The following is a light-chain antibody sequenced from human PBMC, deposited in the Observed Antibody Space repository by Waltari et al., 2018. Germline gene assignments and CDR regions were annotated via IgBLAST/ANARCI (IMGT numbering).Light chain of an antibody. V-gene: IGKV3-11*01. CDR2: DAS. Sequence: EVVLTQSPATLSLSPGERATLPCRASQSVSYYLAWYQQKPRQAPRLLIYDASNRATGIPARFSGSGSGADFTLTISSLEPEDFAVYYCQQRTNWPLTFGGGTKVEI. CDR3: QQRTNWPLT. CDR1: QSVSYY. J-gene: IGKJ4*01.